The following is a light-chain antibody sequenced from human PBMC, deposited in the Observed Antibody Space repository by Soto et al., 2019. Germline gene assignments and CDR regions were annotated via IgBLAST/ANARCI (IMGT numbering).Light chain of an antibody. Sequence: QSALTQPRSVSGSPGQSVTISCTGTSSDVGGYNYVSWYQQHPGKAPKLMIYDVSTRPSGVPDRFSGSKSGNTASLTISGLEADDEADYYCCSYAGSFVVFGGGTKRTVL. J-gene: IGLJ2*01. CDR1: SSDVGGYNY. CDR3: CSYAGSFVV. V-gene: IGLV2-11*01. CDR2: DVS.